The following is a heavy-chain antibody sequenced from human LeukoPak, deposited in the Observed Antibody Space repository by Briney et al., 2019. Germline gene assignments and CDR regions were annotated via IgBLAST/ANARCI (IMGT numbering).Heavy chain of an antibody. V-gene: IGHV1-69*13. Sequence: SVKVSCKASGDTFSSYAISWVRQAPGQGLEWMGGIIPIFGTANYAQKFQGRVTITADESTSTAYKELSSLRSEDTAVYYCASPRYSSGWYLFDYWGQGTLVTVSS. CDR2: IIPIFGTA. CDR1: GDTFSSYA. CDR3: ASPRYSSGWYLFDY. D-gene: IGHD6-19*01. J-gene: IGHJ4*02.